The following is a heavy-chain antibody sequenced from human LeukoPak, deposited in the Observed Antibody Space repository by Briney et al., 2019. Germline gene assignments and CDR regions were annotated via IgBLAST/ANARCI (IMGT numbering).Heavy chain of an antibody. CDR1: GFTFSSYA. CDR2: ISYDGSNK. J-gene: IGHJ4*02. V-gene: IGHV3-30*14. CDR3: TRDRYYGDY. Sequence: QAGGSLRLSCAASGFTFSSYAMHWVRQAPGKGLEWVAVISYDGSNKYYADSVKGRFTISRDNSKNTLYLQMNSLRAEDTAVYYCTRDRYYGDYWGQGTLVTVSS. D-gene: IGHD1-26*01.